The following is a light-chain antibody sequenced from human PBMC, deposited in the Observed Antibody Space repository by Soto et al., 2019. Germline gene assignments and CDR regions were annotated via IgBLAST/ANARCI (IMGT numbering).Light chain of an antibody. J-gene: IGKJ1*01. V-gene: IGKV3-20*01. CDR3: QQYGSSPRT. CDR1: QSLSSTY. Sequence: EIVLTQSPGTLSLSPGERATLSCRASQSLSSTYLAWYQQTPGQAPRLLIYGASNRATGIPDRFSGSGSGTDFTLTINRLEPEDFAVYYCQQYGSSPRTFGQGTKVEIK. CDR2: GAS.